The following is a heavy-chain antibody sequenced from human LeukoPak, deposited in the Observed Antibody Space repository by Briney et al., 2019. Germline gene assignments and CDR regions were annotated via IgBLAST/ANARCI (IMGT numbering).Heavy chain of an antibody. D-gene: IGHD2-15*01. CDR1: GGSISSSSFY. J-gene: IGHJ4*02. Sequence: SETLSLTCTVSGGSISSSSFYWSWIRQPPGKGLEWIGYIYYSGSTNYNPSLKSRVTISVDTSKNQFSLKLSSVTAADTAVYYCARGVVAAPQTFDYWGQGTLVTVSS. CDR2: IYYSGST. V-gene: IGHV4-61*01. CDR3: ARGVVAAPQTFDY.